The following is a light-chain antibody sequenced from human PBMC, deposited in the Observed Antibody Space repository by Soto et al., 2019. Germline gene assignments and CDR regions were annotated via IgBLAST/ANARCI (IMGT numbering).Light chain of an antibody. CDR1: QSVSSSY. CDR3: QQYGSAPLERT. V-gene: IGKV3-20*01. Sequence: EIVLTQSPGTLSLSPGERATLSCRASQSVSSSYLAWYQQKPGQAPRLLIYGASSRATGIPDRFSGSGSGTDFTLTISRLEPADFAVYYCQQYGSAPLERTFGGGTKVEIK. J-gene: IGKJ4*01. CDR2: GAS.